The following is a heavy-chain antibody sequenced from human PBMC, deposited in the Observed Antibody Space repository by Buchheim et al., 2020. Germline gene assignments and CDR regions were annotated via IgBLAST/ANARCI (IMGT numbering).Heavy chain of an antibody. D-gene: IGHD3-10*01. Sequence: QVQLVQSGAEVKKPGSSVKVSCKASGCTFSSYAISWVRQAPGQGLEWMGWIIPILGIANYAQKFQGRVTITTDKSTSTAYMELSSLRSEDTAVYYCAGGTYYHGAGSRWIGNGFDPWGQGT. CDR3: AGGTYYHGAGSRWIGNGFDP. CDR2: IIPILGIA. V-gene: IGHV1-69*04. CDR1: GCTFSSYA. J-gene: IGHJ5*01.